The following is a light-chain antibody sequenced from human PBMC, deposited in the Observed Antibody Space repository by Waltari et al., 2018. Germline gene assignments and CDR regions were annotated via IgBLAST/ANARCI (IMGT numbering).Light chain of an antibody. CDR3: QQYYNYPRT. CDR2: RAS. CDR1: QSIDTW. Sequence: DIQMTQSPSTLSASVGDRVTITCRASQSIDTWLAWYQQKPGKAPKLLIYRASSLQSGVPSGFSGSGSGTEFTLTISSLQPDDFATYYCQQYYNYPRTFGQGNKVEIK. V-gene: IGKV1-5*03. J-gene: IGKJ1*01.